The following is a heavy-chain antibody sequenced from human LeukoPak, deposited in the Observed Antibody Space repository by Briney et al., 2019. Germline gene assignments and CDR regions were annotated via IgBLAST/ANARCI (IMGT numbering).Heavy chain of an antibody. V-gene: IGHV1-69*06. Sequence: SVKVSCKASGGTFSSYAISWVRQAPGQGLEWMGGIIPIFGTANYAQKFQGRVTITADKSTSTAYMELSSLRSEDTAVYYCAREAPGDYCSGGSCYSGGFPGYYYYYMDVWGKGTTVTISS. CDR1: GGTFSSYA. CDR2: IIPIFGTA. D-gene: IGHD2-15*01. J-gene: IGHJ6*03. CDR3: AREAPGDYCSGGSCYSGGFPGYYYYYMDV.